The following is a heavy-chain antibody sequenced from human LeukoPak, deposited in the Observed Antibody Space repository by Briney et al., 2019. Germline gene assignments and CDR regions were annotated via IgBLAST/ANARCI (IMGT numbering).Heavy chain of an antibody. V-gene: IGHV3-23*01. D-gene: IGHD1-26*01. J-gene: IGHJ4*02. Sequence: PGGSLRLSCAASGFTFSSYAMGWVRQAPGKGLEWVSAISDSGAGTYYADSVKGRFTISRDNSKNTLYLQMNSLRAEDTAVYYCARVGELPFDYWGQGTLVTVSS. CDR1: GFTFSSYA. CDR3: ARVGELPFDY. CDR2: ISDSGAGT.